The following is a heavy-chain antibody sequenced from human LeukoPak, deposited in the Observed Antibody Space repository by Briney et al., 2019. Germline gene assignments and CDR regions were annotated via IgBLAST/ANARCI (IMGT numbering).Heavy chain of an antibody. J-gene: IGHJ4*02. Sequence: GGSLRLSCVASGLPIADFAMHWVRQAPGKGLEWVSLISGDGVSTFYADSVKGRFTISRDNSKNTLYLQMNSLRAEDTAVYYCARDSSYLEMATPLWPLDYWGQGTLVTVSS. CDR1: GLPIADFA. D-gene: IGHD5-24*01. CDR2: ISGDGVST. CDR3: ARDSSYLEMATPLWPLDY. V-gene: IGHV3-43*02.